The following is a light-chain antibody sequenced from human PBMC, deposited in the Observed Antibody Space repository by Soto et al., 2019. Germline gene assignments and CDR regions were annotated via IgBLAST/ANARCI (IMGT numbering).Light chain of an antibody. J-gene: IGKJ5*01. V-gene: IGKV3-15*01. Sequence: ERVMTPSPATLSVSPGGIATLSCSASQSISGTLAWYQQKPGQAPRLLIYGASTRATGIPARFSGSGSGTDFTLTISSLEPEDSAVYYCQKRHMWPITCGKGKRRAIK. CDR3: QKRHMWPIT. CDR1: QSISGT. CDR2: GAS.